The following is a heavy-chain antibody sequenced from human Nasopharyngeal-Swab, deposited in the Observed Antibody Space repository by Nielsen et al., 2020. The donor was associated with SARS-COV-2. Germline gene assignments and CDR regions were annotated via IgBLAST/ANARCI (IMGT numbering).Heavy chain of an antibody. V-gene: IGHV4-39*01. CDR3: ARRAFSSTSLWFDP. CDR1: GGSISSNYY. J-gene: IGHJ5*02. CDR2: IYYTGST. Sequence: SETLSLTCTVSGGSISSNYYWGWIRQPPGKGLEWIGIIYYTGSTYYSPSLKSRVTISVDTSKNQFSLKLSSVTAADTAVYYCARRAFSSTSLWFDPWGQRTLVTVSP. D-gene: IGHD6-19*01.